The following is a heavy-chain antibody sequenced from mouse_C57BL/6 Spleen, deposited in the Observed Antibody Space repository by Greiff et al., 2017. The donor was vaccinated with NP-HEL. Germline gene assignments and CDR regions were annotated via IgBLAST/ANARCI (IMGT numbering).Heavy chain of an antibody. Sequence: QVQLQQPGTELVKPGASVKLSCKASGYTFTSYWMHWVKQRPGQGLEWIGNINPSNGGTNYNEKFKSKAPLTVDKSSSTAYMPLSSLASEDSAVSYCAREGYCVEWYMDVWGTGTTVTVSS. CDR3: AREGYCVEWYMDV. CDR1: GYTFTSYW. CDR2: INPSNGGT. V-gene: IGHV1-53*01. D-gene: IGHD2-3*01. J-gene: IGHJ1*03.